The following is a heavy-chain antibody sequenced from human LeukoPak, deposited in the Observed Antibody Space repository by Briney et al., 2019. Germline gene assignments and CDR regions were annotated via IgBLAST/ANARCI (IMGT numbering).Heavy chain of an antibody. Sequence: PGGSLRLSCAASGFTFSSYAMHWVRQAPGKGLEWVAVISYDGSNKYYADSVKGRFTISRDNAKNSLYLQMNSLRDEDTAVYYCARDETHYYDSRGLDFDYWGQGTLVTVSS. CDR1: GFTFSSYA. CDR3: ARDETHYYDSRGLDFDY. D-gene: IGHD3-22*01. V-gene: IGHV3-30-3*01. CDR2: ISYDGSNK. J-gene: IGHJ4*02.